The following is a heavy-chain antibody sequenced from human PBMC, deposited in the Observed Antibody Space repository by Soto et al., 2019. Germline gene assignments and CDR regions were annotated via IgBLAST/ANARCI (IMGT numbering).Heavy chain of an antibody. CDR3: ASDICSCTSCYGYYDY. CDR1: GGTFSSYT. V-gene: IGHV1-69*02. D-gene: IGHD2-2*01. J-gene: IGHJ4*02. CDR2: IIPILGIA. Sequence: SVKVSCKASGGTFSSYTISWVRQAPGQGLEWMGRIIPILGIANYAQKFQGRVTITADKSTSTAYMELSSLRSEDTAVYYCASDICSCTSCYGYYDYWGQGTLVTVSS.